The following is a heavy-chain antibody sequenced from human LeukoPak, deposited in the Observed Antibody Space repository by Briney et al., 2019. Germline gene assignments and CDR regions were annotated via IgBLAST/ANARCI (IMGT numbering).Heavy chain of an antibody. V-gene: IGHV3-23*01. CDR3: AKDGGSGSFYFDY. Sequence: GGSLRLSCTVSGFTVSSNSMSWVRQAPGKGLEWVSAISGSGGSTYYADSVKGRFTISRDNSKNTLYLQMNSLRAEDTAVYYCAKDGGSGSFYFDYWGQGTLVTVSS. D-gene: IGHD3-10*01. CDR2: ISGSGGST. CDR1: GFTVSSNS. J-gene: IGHJ4*02.